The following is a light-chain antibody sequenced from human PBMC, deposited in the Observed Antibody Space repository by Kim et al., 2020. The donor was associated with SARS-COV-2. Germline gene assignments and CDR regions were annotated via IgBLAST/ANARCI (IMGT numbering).Light chain of an antibody. J-gene: IGKJ1*01. CDR2: NAS. V-gene: IGKV3-15*01. Sequence: GSPGERATPPCRASQSVSSKLAWYQQQPGQGPRLLIYNASTRATGIPAGFSGSGSGTEFTLTISRLQSEDFAVYYCHHYYNWPRTFGQGTKVDIK. CDR1: QSVSSK. CDR3: HHYYNWPRT.